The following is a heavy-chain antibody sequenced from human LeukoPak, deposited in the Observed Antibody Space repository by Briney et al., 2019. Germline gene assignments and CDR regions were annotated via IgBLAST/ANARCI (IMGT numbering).Heavy chain of an antibody. J-gene: IGHJ6*03. CDR1: GFTFDDYA. D-gene: IGHD3-3*01. V-gene: IGHV3-43*02. CDR3: AKDQDFWSGRKHYYYYYMDV. CDR2: ISGDGGST. Sequence: GGSLRLSCAASGFTFDDYAVHWVRQAPGKGLEWVSLISGDGGSTYYADSVKGRFTISRDNSKNSPYLQMNSLRTEDTALYYCAKDQDFWSGRKHYYYYYMDVWGKGTTVTVSS.